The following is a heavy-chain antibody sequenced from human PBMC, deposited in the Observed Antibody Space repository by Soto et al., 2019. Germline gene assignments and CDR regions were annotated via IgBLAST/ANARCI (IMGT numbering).Heavy chain of an antibody. CDR1: GFAFSNYA. Sequence: EVQLLESGGDLVQPGGSLRLSCAASGFAFSNYAMSWVRQAPGKGLEWVSGVGGSGDRTYYADFVKGRFTVSRDNSKNTMYLQMSSLRVEDTAVYYCARAEDDYGDQDHCDFWGQGTLVTVSS. V-gene: IGHV3-23*01. CDR3: ARAEDDYGDQDHCDF. J-gene: IGHJ4*02. CDR2: VGGSGDRT. D-gene: IGHD4-17*01.